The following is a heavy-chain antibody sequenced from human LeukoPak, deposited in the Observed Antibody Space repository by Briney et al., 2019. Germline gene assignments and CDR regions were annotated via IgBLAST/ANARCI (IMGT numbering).Heavy chain of an antibody. Sequence: GGSLRLSCAASGFTFSSYAMSWVRQAPGKGLEWVSAISGSGGSTYYADSVKGRFTISRDNSKNTLYLQMNSLRAEDTAVYYCAKDRAPDSGGWYDWFDPWGQGTLVTVSS. J-gene: IGHJ5*02. D-gene: IGHD6-19*01. CDR3: AKDRAPDSGGWYDWFDP. CDR2: ISGSGGST. CDR1: GFTFSSYA. V-gene: IGHV3-23*01.